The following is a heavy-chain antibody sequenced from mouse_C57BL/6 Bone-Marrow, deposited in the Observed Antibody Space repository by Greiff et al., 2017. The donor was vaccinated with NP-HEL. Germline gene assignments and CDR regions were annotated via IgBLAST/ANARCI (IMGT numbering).Heavy chain of an antibody. CDR3: ATGGGYFDD. V-gene: IGHV1-64*01. CDR2: IHPNSGST. Sequence: VQLLQPGAELVKPGASVKLSCKASGYTFTSYWMHWVKQRPGQGLEWIGMIHPNSGSTNYNEKFKGKATLTVDKSYSTGYMQLSSLTSEDSAVYYCATGGGYFDDRGQGTTLTVAS. J-gene: IGHJ2*01. D-gene: IGHD1-1*02. CDR1: GYTFTSYW.